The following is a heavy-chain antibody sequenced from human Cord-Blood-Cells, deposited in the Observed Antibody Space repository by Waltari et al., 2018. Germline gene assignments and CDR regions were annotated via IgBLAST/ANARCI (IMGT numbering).Heavy chain of an antibody. J-gene: IGHJ3*02. CDR1: GGSFSGYY. Sequence: QVQLQQWGAGLLKPSEPLSLTCAVYGGSFSGYYWSWIRQPPGKGLEWIGEINHSGSNNYNPSLKSRVTISVDTSKNQFSLKLSSVTAADTAVYYCARAPPGITIFGVVPDAFDIWGQGTMVTVSS. V-gene: IGHV4-34*01. CDR3: ARAPPGITIFGVVPDAFDI. D-gene: IGHD3-3*01. CDR2: INHSGSN.